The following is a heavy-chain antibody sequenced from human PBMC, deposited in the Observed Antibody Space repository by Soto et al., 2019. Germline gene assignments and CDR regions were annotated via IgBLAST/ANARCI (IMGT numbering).Heavy chain of an antibody. J-gene: IGHJ2*01. D-gene: IGHD3-3*01. CDR2: IFSNDEK. V-gene: IGHV2-26*01. Sequence: QVTLKESGPVLAKPTETLTLTCTVSGFSLSNARMGVRWIRQPPGKALEWLAHIFSNDEKSYSTSLKSRLPISKNNSKRHVVLTTNNMDPVDTATYYCARIHQLRFWKWPHWYFDHWGRGTLVTASS. CDR3: ARIHQLRFWKWPHWYFDH. CDR1: GFSLSNARMG.